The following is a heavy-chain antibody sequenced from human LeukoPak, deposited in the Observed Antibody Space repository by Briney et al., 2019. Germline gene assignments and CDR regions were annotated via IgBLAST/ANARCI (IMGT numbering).Heavy chain of an antibody. CDR2: ISAYNGNT. J-gene: IGHJ6*02. CDR3: ARDQIVVVPGDSSSSDYYYYYGMDV. CDR1: GYTFTSYG. D-gene: IGHD2-2*01. Sequence: ASVKVSCKASGYTFTSYGISWVRQAPGQGLEWMGWISAYNGNTNYAQKLQGSVTMTTDTSTSTAYMELRSLRSGDTAVYYCARDQIVVVPGDSSSSDYYYYYGMDVWGQGTTVTVSS. V-gene: IGHV1-18*01.